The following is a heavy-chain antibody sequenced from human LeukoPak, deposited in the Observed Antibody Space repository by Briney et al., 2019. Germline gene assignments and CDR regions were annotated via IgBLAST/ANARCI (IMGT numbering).Heavy chain of an antibody. V-gene: IGHV3-48*01. CDR1: GFNFSSYS. Sequence: GGSLRLSCAASGFNFSSYSMNWVRQAPGKGLECVSYISSSSSTIYYADSVKGRFTISRDNAKNSLYLQMNSLRAEDTAVYYCARDRWYYDSSGYDAFDIWGQGTMVTVSS. D-gene: IGHD3-22*01. J-gene: IGHJ3*02. CDR2: ISSSSSTI. CDR3: ARDRWYYDSSGYDAFDI.